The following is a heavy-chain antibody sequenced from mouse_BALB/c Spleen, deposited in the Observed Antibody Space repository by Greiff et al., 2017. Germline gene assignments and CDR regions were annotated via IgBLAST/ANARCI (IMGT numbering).Heavy chain of an antibody. J-gene: IGHJ4*01. CDR2: ISSGGST. Sequence: EVQRVESGGGLVKPGGSLKLSCAASGFTFSSYAMSWVRQTPEKRLEWVASISSGGSTYYPDSVKGRFTISRDNARNILYLQMSSLRSEDTAMYYCARGDYYGSSRYAMDYWGQGTSVTVSS. CDR1: GFTFSSYA. V-gene: IGHV5-6-5*01. CDR3: ARGDYYGSSRYAMDY. D-gene: IGHD1-1*01.